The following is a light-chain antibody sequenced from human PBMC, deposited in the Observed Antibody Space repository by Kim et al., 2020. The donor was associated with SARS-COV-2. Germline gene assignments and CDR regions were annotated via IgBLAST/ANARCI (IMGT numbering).Light chain of an antibody. V-gene: IGLV4-69*01. CDR1: SGNSASA. Sequence: SGQVSCTLGSGNSASALAWHRQQPEQGQRYWMTLHSDGSHGKGDRLPDRFSGSSSGAERYLTISSLQSEDEADYYCQTWGTGIQVFGGGTQLTVL. CDR3: QTWGTGIQV. J-gene: IGLJ3*02. CDR2: LHSDGSH.